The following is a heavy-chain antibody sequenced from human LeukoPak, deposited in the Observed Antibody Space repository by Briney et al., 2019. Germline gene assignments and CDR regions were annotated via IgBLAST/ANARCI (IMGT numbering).Heavy chain of an antibody. CDR3: TTIRRGNIFGYFDF. CDR1: GGSMTTHH. Sequence: SETLSLTCTVSGGSMTTHHWNWIRQTPGKGLEWIGYVFDSGRTKENPSLKSRVTLSADTSKNQLSLRLSSVTAADTAVYYCTTIRRGNIFGYFDFWGQGILVTVSS. CDR2: VFDSGRT. V-gene: IGHV4-59*11. D-gene: IGHD5-18*01. J-gene: IGHJ4*02.